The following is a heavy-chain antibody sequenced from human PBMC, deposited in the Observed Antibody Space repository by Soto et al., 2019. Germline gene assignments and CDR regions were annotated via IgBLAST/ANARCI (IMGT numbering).Heavy chain of an antibody. V-gene: IGHV3-74*03. J-gene: IGHJ4*02. Sequence: EVQLVESGGGLVRPGGSLRLSCAASGFTFSTYWMHWVRQAPGKGLVWLSRINADASGIKYVDSVKGRFTISRDNAKNTVYLQMNSLRVEDTGVYYCTRDHYGALDFWGLGTLVIVSS. CDR3: TRDHYGALDF. CDR1: GFTFSTYW. CDR2: INADASGI. D-gene: IGHD2-21*01.